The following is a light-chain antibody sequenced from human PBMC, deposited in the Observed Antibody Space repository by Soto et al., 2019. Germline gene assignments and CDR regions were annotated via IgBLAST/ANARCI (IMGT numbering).Light chain of an antibody. CDR3: SSYTSSRTLV. J-gene: IGLJ2*01. V-gene: IGLV2-14*01. CDR2: EVS. Sequence: QSALTQPASVSGSPGPSITISCTGTSSDVGGYNYVSWYQQHPGKAPKLMIYEVSNRPSGVSNRFSGSKSGNTASLTISGLQAEDEADYYCSSYTSSRTLVFGGGTKVTVL. CDR1: SSDVGGYNY.